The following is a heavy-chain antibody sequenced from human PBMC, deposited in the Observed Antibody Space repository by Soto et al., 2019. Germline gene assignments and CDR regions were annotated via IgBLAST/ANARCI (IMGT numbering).Heavy chain of an antibody. CDR1: GGSFTSNNW. CDR3: AGSSARSQFDF. J-gene: IGHJ4*02. CDR2: IYRTGST. V-gene: IGHV4-4*02. Sequence: QVQLQESGPGLVKPSGTLSLTCAVSGGSFTSNNWWTWVRQPPGQGLEWIGEIYRTGSTNYNPSLKSRVTIFLDTSKSQFSLKLTSVTAADTAMYYCAGSSARSQFDFWGQGTLVTVSS. D-gene: IGHD6-25*01.